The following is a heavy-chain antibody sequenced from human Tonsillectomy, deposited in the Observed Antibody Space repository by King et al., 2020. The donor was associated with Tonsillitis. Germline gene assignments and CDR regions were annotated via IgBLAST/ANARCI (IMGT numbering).Heavy chain of an antibody. CDR3: IAKEGY. J-gene: IGHJ4*02. V-gene: IGHV3-15*01. CDR2: ITTKTDGGTI. Sequence: DVQLVESGGGLVEPGGSLRHSCAASGFTFSNARMNWVRQAPGKGLECVGRITTKTDGGTIDYAAPVKDRFTLSRDDSKKTVYLQMNSLKTGDTAVYFCIAKEGYWGQGTLVTVSS. CDR1: GFTFSNAR.